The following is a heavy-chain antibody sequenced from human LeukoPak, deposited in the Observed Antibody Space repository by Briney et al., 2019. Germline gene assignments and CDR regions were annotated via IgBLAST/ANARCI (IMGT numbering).Heavy chain of an antibody. J-gene: IGHJ4*02. CDR3: ASVSDYDSSGYRADY. Sequence: ASVKVSCKASGYTFTGYYMHWVRQAPGHGLGWMGRINPNSGGTNYAQKFQGRVTMTRDTSISTAYMELSRLRSDDTAVYYCASVSDYDSSGYRADYWGQGTLVTVSS. CDR2: INPNSGGT. D-gene: IGHD3-22*01. CDR1: GYTFTGYY. V-gene: IGHV1-2*06.